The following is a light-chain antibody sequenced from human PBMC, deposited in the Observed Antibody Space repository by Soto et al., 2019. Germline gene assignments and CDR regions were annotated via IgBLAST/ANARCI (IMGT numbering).Light chain of an antibody. J-gene: IGKJ1*01. V-gene: IGKV3-15*01. Sequence: EKVMTQSPATLSVSPGERATLSCRASQSVRSNLAWYQQKPGQPPRLLIYDASTRATGIPSRFSGSGSGTEFTLTISSLKSEDFAVYYCQQYDDWPPTFGQGTRVDFK. CDR1: QSVRSN. CDR2: DAS. CDR3: QQYDDWPPT.